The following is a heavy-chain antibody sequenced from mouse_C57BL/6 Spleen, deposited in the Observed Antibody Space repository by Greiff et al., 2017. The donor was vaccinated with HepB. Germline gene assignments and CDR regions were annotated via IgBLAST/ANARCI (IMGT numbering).Heavy chain of an antibody. CDR2: IYPGDGDT. CDR1: GYAFSSSW. Sequence: QVQLQQSGPELVKPGASVKISCKASGYAFSSSWMNWVKQRPGKGLEWIGRIYPGDGDTNYNGKFKGKATLTADKSSSTAYMQLSSLTSEDSAVYFCARSPYGNFEWFAYWGQGTLVTVSA. V-gene: IGHV1-82*01. CDR3: ARSPYGNFEWFAY. D-gene: IGHD2-1*01. J-gene: IGHJ3*01.